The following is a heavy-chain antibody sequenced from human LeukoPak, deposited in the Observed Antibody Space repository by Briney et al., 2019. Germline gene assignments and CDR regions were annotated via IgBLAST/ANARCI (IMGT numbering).Heavy chain of an antibody. D-gene: IGHD6-13*01. J-gene: IGHJ4*02. Sequence: GRFLRLSCAASGFTFSSYGMHWVRQAPGKGLEWGAVIWYDGSNKYYADSVKGRFTISRDNSKNTLYLQMNSLRAEDTAVYYCARSWRVASSFGYDYWGQGTLVTVSS. CDR1: GFTFSSYG. CDR3: ARSWRVASSFGYDY. CDR2: IWYDGSNK. V-gene: IGHV3-33*01.